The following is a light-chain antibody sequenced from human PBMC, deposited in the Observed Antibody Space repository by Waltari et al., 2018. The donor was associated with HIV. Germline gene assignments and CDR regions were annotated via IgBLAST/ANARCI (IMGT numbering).Light chain of an antibody. J-gene: IGKJ4*01. CDR1: QSVSTY. CDR2: DAS. CDR3: QQRSDWPRST. V-gene: IGKV3-11*01. Sequence: EIVLTQSPATLSLSPGERATLSCRASQSVSTYLAWYRQRPGQAPRLLIYDASSRATGIPARFSGSGSGTDFTLTISSLEPADFAVYYCQQRSDWPRSTFGGGTKVEIK.